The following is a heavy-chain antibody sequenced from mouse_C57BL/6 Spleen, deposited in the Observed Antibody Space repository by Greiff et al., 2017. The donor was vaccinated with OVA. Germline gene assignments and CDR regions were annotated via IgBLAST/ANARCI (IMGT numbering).Heavy chain of an antibody. Sequence: VQLQQPGAELVRPGSSVKLSCKASGYTFTSYWMDWVKQRPGQGLEWIGNIYPSDSETHYNQKFKDKATLTVDKSSSTAYMQLSSLTSEDSAVDYCARGGYYGSSWYFDVWGTGTTVTVSS. CDR1: GYTFTSYW. V-gene: IGHV1-61*01. D-gene: IGHD1-1*01. CDR2: IYPSDSET. CDR3: ARGGYYGSSWYFDV. J-gene: IGHJ1*03.